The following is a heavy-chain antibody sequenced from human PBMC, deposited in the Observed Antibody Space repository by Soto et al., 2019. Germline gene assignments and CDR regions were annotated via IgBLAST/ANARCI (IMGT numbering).Heavy chain of an antibody. D-gene: IGHD6-13*01. J-gene: IGHJ6*02. Sequence: LSLTCTVSGDSISSSSYYWSWIRQHPGKGLEWIGYIHYSGNTRYNPSLKSRLTISVDTSKNQFSLMLSSLTAADTAVYFCARARVPYSSTWYRYDYYGMDIWGQGTTVTVSS. V-gene: IGHV4-31*03. CDR3: ARARVPYSSTWYRYDYYGMDI. CDR1: GDSISSSSYY. CDR2: IHYSGNT.